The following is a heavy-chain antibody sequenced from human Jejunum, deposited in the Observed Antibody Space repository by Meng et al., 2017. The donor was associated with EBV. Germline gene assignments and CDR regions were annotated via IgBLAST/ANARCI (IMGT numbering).Heavy chain of an antibody. V-gene: IGHV4-59*01. CDR2: VYYTGGT. J-gene: IGHJ4*02. D-gene: IGHD6-13*01. Sequence: QVQLQESGPGLVKPSETLSLTCTFSGGSISGSYWNWIRQSPGKGLEWIGYVYYTGGTNYNPSLRGRVTISVDTSKNQFSLNLISVTAADTAVYFCAREIPAAGKFDSWGQGALVTVSS. CDR1: GGSISGSY. CDR3: AREIPAAGKFDS.